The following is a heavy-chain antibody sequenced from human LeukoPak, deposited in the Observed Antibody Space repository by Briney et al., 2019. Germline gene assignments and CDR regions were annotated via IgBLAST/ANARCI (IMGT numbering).Heavy chain of an antibody. D-gene: IGHD3-9*01. CDR3: ARVSLTGYYKYFWFDP. J-gene: IGHJ5*02. Sequence: GGSLRLSCAASGFTFSSYSMNWVRQAPGKGLEWVSSISSSSSYIYYADSVKGRFTISRDNAKNSLYLQMNSLRAEDTAVYYCARVSLTGYYKYFWFDPWGQGTLVTVSS. CDR1: GFTFSSYS. CDR2: ISSSSSYI. V-gene: IGHV3-21*01.